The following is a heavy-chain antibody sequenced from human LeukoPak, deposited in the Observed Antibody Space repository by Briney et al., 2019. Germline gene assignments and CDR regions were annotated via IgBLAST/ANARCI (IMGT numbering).Heavy chain of an antibody. V-gene: IGHV3-74*01. CDR3: ARQYIGAYDI. CDR1: GFTFSSYW. J-gene: IGHJ3*02. D-gene: IGHD5-12*01. CDR2: INSDGSTT. Sequence: GGSLRLSCEASGFTFSSYWMHWVRQAPGEGLVWVSRINSDGSTTTYADSVKGRFTISRDNAKNSLYLQMNSLRAEDTAVYYCARQYIGAYDIWGQGTMVTVSS.